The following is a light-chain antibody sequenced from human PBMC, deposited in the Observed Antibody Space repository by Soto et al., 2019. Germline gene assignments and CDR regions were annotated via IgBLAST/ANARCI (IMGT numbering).Light chain of an antibody. CDR2: GAS. CDR1: QSVSSSY. V-gene: IGKV3-20*01. Sequence: EILLTQSPGTLSLSLWEIATLSCRASQSVSSSYLAWYQQKPGQAPRLLIYGASSRATGIPDRFSGSGSGTDFTLTISRLEPEDFAVYYCQQYGSSPQTFGQGTMVDI. J-gene: IGKJ1*01. CDR3: QQYGSSPQT.